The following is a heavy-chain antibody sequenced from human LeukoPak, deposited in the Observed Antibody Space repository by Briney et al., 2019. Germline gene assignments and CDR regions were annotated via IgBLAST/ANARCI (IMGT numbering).Heavy chain of an antibody. V-gene: IGHV1-69*13. Sequence: SVKVSCKPSGGTFSSYAISWVRQAPGQGLEWMGGIIPIFGTANYAQKFQGRVTITADESTSTAYMELSSLRSEDTAVYYCARNGGSEYYFDYWGQGTLVTVSS. CDR1: GGTFSSYA. CDR2: IIPIFGTA. J-gene: IGHJ4*02. D-gene: IGHD3-10*01. CDR3: ARNGGSEYYFDY.